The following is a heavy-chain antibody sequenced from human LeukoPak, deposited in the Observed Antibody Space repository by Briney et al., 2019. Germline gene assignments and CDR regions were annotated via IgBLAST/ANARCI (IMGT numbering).Heavy chain of an antibody. CDR3: AKGRKPGDYFKGDY. J-gene: IGHJ4*02. V-gene: IGHV3-23*01. D-gene: IGHD4-17*01. Sequence: GGSLRLSCTASGFTFSSYTMSWVRQAPGEGLEWLSAINGRGITYYAGSVKGRFTISRDNSENTLYLQMNSLTVDDTAVYFCAKGRKPGDYFKGDYWGQETLVTVSS. CDR2: INGRGIT. CDR1: GFTFSSYT.